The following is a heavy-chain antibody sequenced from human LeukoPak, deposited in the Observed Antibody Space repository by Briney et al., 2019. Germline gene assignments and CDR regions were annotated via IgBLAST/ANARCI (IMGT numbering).Heavy chain of an antibody. CDR2: LSAGGST. Sequence: GGSLRLSCAASGFTFGSYAMSWVRQAPGKGLEWVSALSAGGSTYYADSVKGRFTISRDNSKNTLYLQMNSLRAEETGVYYCAKRGQYYYDSSGYYNQDWGQGTLVIVSS. D-gene: IGHD3-22*01. CDR1: GFTFGSYA. CDR3: AKRGQYYYDSSGYYNQD. V-gene: IGHV3-23*01. J-gene: IGHJ4*02.